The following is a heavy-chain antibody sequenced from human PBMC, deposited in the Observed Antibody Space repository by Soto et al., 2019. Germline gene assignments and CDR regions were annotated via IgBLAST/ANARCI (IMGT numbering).Heavy chain of an antibody. Sequence: PGESLKIPCKGLGYTLTNYWIPRVLEMPGKGMEWMGIIYPGDSDTKYNPSFQGQVTISADKSITTTYLQWSSLKASDTSIYYCAASIFYYGMDVWGQGTTVTVSS. V-gene: IGHV5-51*01. J-gene: IGHJ6*02. CDR2: IYPGDSDT. CDR1: GYTLTNYW. CDR3: AASIFYYGMDV.